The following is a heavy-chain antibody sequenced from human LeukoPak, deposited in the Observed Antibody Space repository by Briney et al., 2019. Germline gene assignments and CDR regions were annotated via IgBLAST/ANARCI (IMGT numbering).Heavy chain of an antibody. D-gene: IGHD6-19*01. Sequence: SETLSLTCTVSGGSISSYYWNWIRQPPGKGLEWIGYIYYSGSTNYNPSLKSRVTISVDTSKNQFSLKLSSVTAADTAVYYWARASGYRTAWYRRNAFDIWGQGTMVTASS. V-gene: IGHV4-59*01. CDR2: IYYSGST. CDR3: ARASGYRTAWYRRNAFDI. CDR1: GGSISSYY. J-gene: IGHJ3*02.